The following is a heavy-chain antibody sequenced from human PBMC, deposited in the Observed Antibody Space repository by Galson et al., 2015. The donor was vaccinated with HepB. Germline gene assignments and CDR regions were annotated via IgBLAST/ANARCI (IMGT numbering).Heavy chain of an antibody. J-gene: IGHJ4*02. Sequence: SVKVSCKASGYTFTSYCMHWVRQAPGQGLEWMGIINPSGGSTSYAQKFQGRVTMTRDTSMSTVYMELSSLRSEDTAVYYCARGPGGITTIAAAVRPADYWGQGTLVTVSS. D-gene: IGHD6-13*01. CDR2: INPSGGST. CDR3: ARGPGGITTIAAAVRPADY. V-gene: IGHV1-46*03. CDR1: GYTFTSYC.